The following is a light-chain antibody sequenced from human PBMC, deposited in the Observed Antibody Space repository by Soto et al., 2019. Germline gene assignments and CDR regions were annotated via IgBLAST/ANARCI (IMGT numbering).Light chain of an antibody. CDR1: SGSIASNY. Sequence: FMLTQPHSVSESPGKTVTISCTRSSGSIASNYVQWYQQRPGSAPTTVIYEDNQRPSGVPERFSGSIDSSSNSASLTISGLKTEDEADYYCQSYDSSNVVFGGGTKVTVL. CDR2: EDN. V-gene: IGLV6-57*04. CDR3: QSYDSSNVV. J-gene: IGLJ2*01.